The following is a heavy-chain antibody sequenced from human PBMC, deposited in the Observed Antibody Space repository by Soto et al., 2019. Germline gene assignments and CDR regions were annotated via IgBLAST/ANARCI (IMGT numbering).Heavy chain of an antibody. D-gene: IGHD3-3*01. Sequence: GFPVKGSCKASGGTFRIYAISWVRQAPGQRLEWLGGIIPIFGTANYAQKFQSRVTITADKYTSTAYMEPSSLRSEDTVVYYCAREAGRVRFLEWESLFPFDYWGQGTLVTVSS. CDR1: GGTFRIYA. J-gene: IGHJ4*02. CDR2: IIPIFGTA. V-gene: IGHV1-69*06. CDR3: AREAGRVRFLEWESLFPFDY.